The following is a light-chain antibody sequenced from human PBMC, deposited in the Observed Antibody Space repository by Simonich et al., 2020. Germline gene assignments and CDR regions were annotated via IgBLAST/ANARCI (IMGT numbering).Light chain of an antibody. CDR1: SSDVGSYNV. Sequence: QSALTQPASVSGSPGQSITISCTGTSSDVGSYNVVSWYQQHPGKAPKLMIYEGSKRPSGVSNLFSGSKSGNTASLTISGLQAEDEADYYCCSYAGSSNVVFGGGTKLTVL. V-gene: IGLV2-23*01. J-gene: IGLJ2*01. CDR3: CSYAGSSNVV. CDR2: EGS.